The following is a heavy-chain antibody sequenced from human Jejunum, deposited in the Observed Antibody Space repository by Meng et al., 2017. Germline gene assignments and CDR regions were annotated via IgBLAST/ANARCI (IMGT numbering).Heavy chain of an antibody. D-gene: IGHD1-26*01. V-gene: IGHV4-61*08. CDR1: GGSVSIAVYQ. J-gene: IGHJ4*02. Sequence: QVPLQVSRPGLVRPSHTLSLLFSFSGGSVSIAVYQWIWIRQPPGKGLEWIGSASTNYNPSLKSRVTISVDTSKNQFSLRLTSVTAADTAVYYCARDHMGSLDYWGQGILVTVSS. CDR3: ARDHMGSLDY. CDR2: AST.